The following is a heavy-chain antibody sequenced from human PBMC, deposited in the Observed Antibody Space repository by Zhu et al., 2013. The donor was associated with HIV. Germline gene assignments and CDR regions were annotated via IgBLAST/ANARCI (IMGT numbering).Heavy chain of an antibody. CDR1: GYTFTSYG. J-gene: IGHJ6*02. CDR2: ISAYNGNT. D-gene: IGHD2-15*01. Sequence: QVQLVQSGAEVKKPGASVKVSCKASGYTFTSYGISWVRQAPGQGLEWMGWISAYNGNTNYAQKLQGRVTMTTDTSTSTAYMELRSLRSDDTAVYYCARVMEHCSGGSCYSVAYYYYGMDVVGPRDHGHRLL. CDR3: ARVMEHCSGGSCYSVAYYYYGMDV. V-gene: IGHV1-18*01.